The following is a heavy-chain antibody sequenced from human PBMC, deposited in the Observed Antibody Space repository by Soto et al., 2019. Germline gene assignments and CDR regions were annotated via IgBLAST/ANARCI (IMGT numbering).Heavy chain of an antibody. CDR1: GFTFSNYG. CDR3: ASGVSSQTYYDYVWGSPY. V-gene: IGHV3-30*03. D-gene: IGHD3-16*01. CDR2: ISHDGSNT. J-gene: IGHJ4*02. Sequence: GGSLSLSCAASGFTFSNYGMHWVRPAPGKGLEWLAFISHDGSNTYYADSVKGRFTISRDNSKNSLYLQMNSLRVEDTAVYYCASGVSSQTYYDYVWGSPYWGQGTLVTVSS.